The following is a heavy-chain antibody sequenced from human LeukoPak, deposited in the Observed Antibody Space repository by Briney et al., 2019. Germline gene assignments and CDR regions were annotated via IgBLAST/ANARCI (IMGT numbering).Heavy chain of an antibody. V-gene: IGHV3-23*01. CDR2: ISFSGGRT. Sequence: GGSLRLSCAASGFSFSSYAMSWVRQAPGKGLEWVSIISFSGGRTYYADSVKGRYTISRDNSKNSMYLQMNSLRAEDTAVYYCARQRGSGCLDYWGQGTLVTASS. CDR3: ARQRGSGCLDY. D-gene: IGHD6-19*01. CDR1: GFSFSSYA. J-gene: IGHJ4*02.